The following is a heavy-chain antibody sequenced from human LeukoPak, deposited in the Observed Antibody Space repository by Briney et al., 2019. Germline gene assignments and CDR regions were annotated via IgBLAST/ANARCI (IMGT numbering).Heavy chain of an antibody. D-gene: IGHD3-10*01. V-gene: IGHV5-51*01. CDR2: IYPGDSDT. J-gene: IGHJ4*02. Sequence: GESLKISCQGSGYTFTTYWIAWVRQMPGKGLEWMGIIYPGDSDTRYSPSFQGQVTISADRSTAYLQWSSLKASDTAMYYCARRKGYGESFEYWGQGTLVTVSS. CDR3: ARRKGYGESFEY. CDR1: GYTFTTYW.